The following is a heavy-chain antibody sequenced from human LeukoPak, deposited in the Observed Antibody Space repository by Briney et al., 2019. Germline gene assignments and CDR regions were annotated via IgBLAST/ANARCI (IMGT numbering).Heavy chain of an antibody. D-gene: IGHD5-12*01. CDR3: AGFNGGYASSVYMDV. CDR2: MYTSGSA. J-gene: IGHJ6*03. V-gene: IGHV4-61*02. CDR1: GGSISSVSDY. Sequence: PSETLSLTCTVSGGSISSVSDYWNWIRQPAGKGLEWIGRMYTSGSANYNPSLKSRVTMSVDTSKNQFSLKLSSVTAADTAVYYCAGFNGGYASSVYMDVWGKGTTVTISS.